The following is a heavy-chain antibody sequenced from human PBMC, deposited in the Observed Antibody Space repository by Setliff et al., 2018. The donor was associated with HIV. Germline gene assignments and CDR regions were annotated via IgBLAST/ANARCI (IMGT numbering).Heavy chain of an antibody. CDR1: GYTFASYD. V-gene: IGHV1-8*01. Sequence: ASVKVSCKASGYTFASYDISWVRQATGQGPEWMGWMNPNSGNTGYAQQFHGRVTMTRNPYISTAYMELDRLSSEDTAVYYCARDLRIPYYGTDVWGQGTTVTVSS. D-gene: IGHD2-21*01. CDR2: MNPNSGNT. CDR3: ARDLRIPYYGTDV. J-gene: IGHJ6*02.